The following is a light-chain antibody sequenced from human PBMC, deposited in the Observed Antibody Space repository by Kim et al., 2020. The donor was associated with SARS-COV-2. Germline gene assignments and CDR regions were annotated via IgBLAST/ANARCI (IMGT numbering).Light chain of an antibody. V-gene: IGKV3-15*01. J-gene: IGKJ1*01. CDR3: QQYNNWPRT. Sequence: VSPGQRVTLACRASQYVSNNLAWYQQKPGQPPRPLIYSMSTRATGVPDRFSGSGSGIDFTLTINSLQSEDFAAYYCQQYNNWPRTFGQGTKVDIK. CDR1: QYVSNN. CDR2: SMS.